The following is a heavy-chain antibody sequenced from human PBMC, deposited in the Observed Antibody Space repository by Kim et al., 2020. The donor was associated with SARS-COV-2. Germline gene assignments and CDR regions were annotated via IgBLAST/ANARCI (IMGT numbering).Heavy chain of an antibody. D-gene: IGHD1-20*01. CDR3: ASQGITGYLIDY. V-gene: IGHV4-39*01. Sequence: YYHPSFKSRVTISVDTSKSQLSLDLISVTAADTAVYYCASQGITGYLIDYWGQGTLVTVSS. J-gene: IGHJ4*02.